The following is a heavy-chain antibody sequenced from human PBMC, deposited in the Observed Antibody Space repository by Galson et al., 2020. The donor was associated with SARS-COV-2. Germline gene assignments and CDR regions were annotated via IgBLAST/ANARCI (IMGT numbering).Heavy chain of an antibody. CDR2: XXXXXXXT. CDR3: ARSIVVVPAANRSYYYYYGMDV. J-gene: IGHJ6*02. V-gene: IGHV5-51*01. D-gene: IGHD2-2*01. Sequence: GESLKISCKGSGYSFTSYWIGWVRQMPXXGLEWMGXXXXXXXXTXXXXSFQGQVTISADKSISTAYLQWSSLKASDTAMYYCARSIVVVPAANRSYYYYYGMDVWGQGTTVTVSS. CDR1: GYSFTSYW.